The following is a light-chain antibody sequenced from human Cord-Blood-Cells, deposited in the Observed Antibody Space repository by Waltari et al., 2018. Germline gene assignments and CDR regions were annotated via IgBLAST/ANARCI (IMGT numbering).Light chain of an antibody. CDR2: LNSDGSH. Sequence: HLVLTQSPSASASLGPSVKLTCTLSSWHSSYAIAWHQQQPGKGPRYLMKLNSDGSHSKGDGIPERFSGSSSGAERYLTISSLQSEDEADYYCQTWGTGIQVFGGGTKLTVL. CDR1: SWHSSYA. V-gene: IGLV4-69*01. J-gene: IGLJ3*02. CDR3: QTWGTGIQV.